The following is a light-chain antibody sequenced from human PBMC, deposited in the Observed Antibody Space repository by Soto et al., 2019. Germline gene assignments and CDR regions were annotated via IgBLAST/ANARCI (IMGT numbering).Light chain of an antibody. V-gene: IGKV2-24*01. CDR1: QSLVHSDGNTY. Sequence: DIVLTQAPLSSPVTLGQPASISCRSSQSLVHSDGNTYLSWLHQRPGQPPRLLIYKISKRFSGVPDRFSGSGAGTDFILTITRVEAEDVGVYYCMQATHSPWAFGQGTKVEIK. J-gene: IGKJ1*01. CDR2: KIS. CDR3: MQATHSPWA.